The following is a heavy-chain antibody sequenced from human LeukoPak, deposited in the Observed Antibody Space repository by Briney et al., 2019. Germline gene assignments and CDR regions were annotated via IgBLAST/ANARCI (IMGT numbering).Heavy chain of an antibody. CDR3: ARDGYYYGSGSYPDY. V-gene: IGHV4-4*07. J-gene: IGHJ4*02. CDR1: GGSISSYY. Sequence: SETLSLTCTVSGGSISSYYWSWIRQPAGKGLEWIGRIYTSGSTNYNPSLKSRVTMSVDTSKNQFSLKLSSVTAADTAVYYCARDGYYYGSGSYPDYWGQGTLVTVSS. CDR2: IYTSGST. D-gene: IGHD3-10*01.